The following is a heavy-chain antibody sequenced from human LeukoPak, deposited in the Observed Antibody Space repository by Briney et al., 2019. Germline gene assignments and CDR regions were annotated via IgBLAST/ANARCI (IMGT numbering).Heavy chain of an antibody. CDR2: LSYDEINK. CDR1: GFTFSSYS. J-gene: IGHJ4*02. V-gene: IGHV3-30-3*01. Sequence: GGSLRLSFAASGFTFSSYSMHWVRQAPGKGLEWVAILSYDEINKYYADSVKGRFTVSRDNSKNTLFLQMNSLRPEDTAIYYCARHIAESGTPDYWGQGTLVTVSS. CDR3: ARHIAESGTPDY. D-gene: IGHD6-13*01.